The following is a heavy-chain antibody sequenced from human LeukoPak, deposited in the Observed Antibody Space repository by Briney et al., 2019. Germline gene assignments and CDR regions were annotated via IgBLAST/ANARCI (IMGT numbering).Heavy chain of an antibody. CDR2: IYYSGST. V-gene: IGHV4-30-4*01. J-gene: IGHJ4*02. CDR3: ARVGNMEFDY. CDR1: GGSISSGDYY. D-gene: IGHD2/OR15-2a*01. Sequence: SETLSLTCTVSGGSISSGDYYWSWIRQPPGKGLEWIGYIYYSGSTYYNPSLKSRVTISVDTSKNQFTLKLSSVTAADTAVYYCARVGNMEFDYWGQGTLVTVSS.